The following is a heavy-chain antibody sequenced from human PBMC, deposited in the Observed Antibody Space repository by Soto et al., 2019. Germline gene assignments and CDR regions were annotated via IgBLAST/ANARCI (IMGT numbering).Heavy chain of an antibody. CDR2: IYYSGSS. D-gene: IGHD2-15*01. CDR3: ARGGARWPGDFDS. CDR1: GGSISGDYY. V-gene: IGHV4-30-4*08. J-gene: IGHJ4*02. Sequence: SETLSLTCSVSGGSISGDYYWSWIRQSPEKGLEWIGYIYYSGSSYSNPALQSRLSMSLDTSKNQFSLQLRPVTAADTAVYYCARGGARWPGDFDSWGQGALVTVSS.